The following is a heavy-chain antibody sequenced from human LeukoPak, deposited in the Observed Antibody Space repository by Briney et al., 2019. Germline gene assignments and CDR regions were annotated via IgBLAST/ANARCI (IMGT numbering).Heavy chain of an antibody. CDR3: AKDISVNDDYLGEGDY. J-gene: IGHJ4*02. Sequence: GGSLRLSCAASGFTFSSYAMSWVRQAPGKGLEWVSAISGSGGSTYYADSVKGRFTISRDNSKNTLYLQMNSLRAEDTAVYYCAKDISVNDDYLGEGDYWGQGTLVTVSS. CDR2: ISGSGGST. D-gene: IGHD3-10*01. CDR1: GFTFSSYA. V-gene: IGHV3-23*01.